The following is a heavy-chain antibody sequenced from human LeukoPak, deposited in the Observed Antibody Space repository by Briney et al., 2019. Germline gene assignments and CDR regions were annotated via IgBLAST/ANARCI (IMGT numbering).Heavy chain of an antibody. V-gene: IGHV1-69*05. CDR1: GGTFSSYA. D-gene: IGHD6-13*01. Sequence: ASVKVSCKASGGTFSSYAISWVRQAPGQGLEWMGGIIPIFGTANYAQKFQGRVTITTDESTSTAYMELSSLRSDDTAVYYCARDGQYSSSWYMSYYGMDVWGQGTTVTVSS. J-gene: IGHJ6*02. CDR3: ARDGQYSSSWYMSYYGMDV. CDR2: IIPIFGTA.